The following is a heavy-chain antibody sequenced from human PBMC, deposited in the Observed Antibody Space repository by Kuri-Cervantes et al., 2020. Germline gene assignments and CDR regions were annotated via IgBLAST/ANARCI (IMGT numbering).Heavy chain of an antibody. D-gene: IGHD2-2*01. CDR3: AREVYCSSTSCYWDLSYYYGMDV. CDR2: ISSSSSTT. V-gene: IGHV3-48*02. J-gene: IGHJ6*02. CDR1: RFTFSSYG. Sequence: GGSLRLSCPASRFTFSSYGMHWVRPAPGKGLEWVSYISSSSSTTYYADSVKGRFTISRDNAKNSLYLQMNSLRDEDTAVYYCAREVYCSSTSCYWDLSYYYGMDVWGQGTTVTVSS.